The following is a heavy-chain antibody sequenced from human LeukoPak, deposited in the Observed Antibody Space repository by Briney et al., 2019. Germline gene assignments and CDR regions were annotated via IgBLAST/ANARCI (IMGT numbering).Heavy chain of an antibody. D-gene: IGHD6-19*01. CDR3: ARDTPSSGWYSRYYYYGMDV. V-gene: IGHV3-30*03. J-gene: IGHJ6*02. Sequence: GGSLRLSCAASGFTFSSYGMHWVRQAPGKGLEWVAVISYDGSNKYYADSVKGRFTISRDNSKNTLYLQMNSLRAEDTAVYYCARDTPSSGWYSRYYYYGMDVWGQGTTVTVSS. CDR1: GFTFSSYG. CDR2: ISYDGSNK.